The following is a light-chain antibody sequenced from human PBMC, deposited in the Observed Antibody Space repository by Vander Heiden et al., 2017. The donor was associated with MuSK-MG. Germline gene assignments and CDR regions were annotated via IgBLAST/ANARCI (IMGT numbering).Light chain of an antibody. Sequence: QSALTQPPSASGSPGQSVTISCTGTSSDVGAYIFVSWYQQHPGKAPTLIMYEVTKRPSGVPDRVSGSKSGNTASLTVSGLQPEDEADDYCGAYAGKKVVVFGGGTKLTVL. J-gene: IGLJ2*01. CDR2: EVT. CDR3: GAYAGKKVVV. V-gene: IGLV2-8*01. CDR1: SSDVGAYIF.